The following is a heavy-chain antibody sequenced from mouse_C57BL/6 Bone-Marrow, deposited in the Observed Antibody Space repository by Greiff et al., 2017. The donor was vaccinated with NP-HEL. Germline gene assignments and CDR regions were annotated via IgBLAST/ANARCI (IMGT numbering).Heavy chain of an antibody. CDR2: IYPRSGNT. CDR3: AKDYFAY. Sequence: QVHVKQSGAELARPGASVKLSCKASGYTFTSYGISWVKQRTGQGLEWIGEIYPRSGNTYYNEKFKGKATLTADKSSSTAYMELRSLTSEDSAVYFFAKDYFAYWGQGTLVTVSA. J-gene: IGHJ3*01. V-gene: IGHV1-81*01. D-gene: IGHD1-1*02. CDR1: GYTFTSYG.